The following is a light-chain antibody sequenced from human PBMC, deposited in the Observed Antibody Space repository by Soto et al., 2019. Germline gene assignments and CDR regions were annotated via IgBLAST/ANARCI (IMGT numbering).Light chain of an antibody. CDR2: NTN. Sequence: QSVLTQPPSASGTPGQRVTISCSGSSSNIGTSSVHWFQQLPGTDPKLLISNTNQRPSGVPERFSGSKSGTSASLAISGLQSEDEADYYCAAWYDSLNGHVFGTGTKLTVL. V-gene: IGLV1-44*01. CDR3: AAWYDSLNGHV. J-gene: IGLJ1*01. CDR1: SSNIGTSS.